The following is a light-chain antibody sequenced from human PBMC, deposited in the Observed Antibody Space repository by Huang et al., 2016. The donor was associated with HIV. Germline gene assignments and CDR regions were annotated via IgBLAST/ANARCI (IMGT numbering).Light chain of an antibody. J-gene: IGKJ4*01. Sequence: DVVMTQSPLSLPVTLGQPSSISCSSSQSLVHSDGNTYLSWFQQRPGQSPRRLMYKLSNRDSGVPDRFSGSGSGTDFTLKITSVEADDVGVYYCMQGTHWPLTFGGGTKVEIK. V-gene: IGKV2-30*02. CDR1: QSLVHSDGNTY. CDR3: MQGTHWPLT. CDR2: KLS.